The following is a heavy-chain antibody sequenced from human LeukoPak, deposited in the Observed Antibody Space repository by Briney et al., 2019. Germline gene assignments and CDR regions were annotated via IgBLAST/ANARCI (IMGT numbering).Heavy chain of an antibody. CDR2: IYSGGAT. V-gene: IGHV3-53*01. D-gene: IGHD2-8*02. J-gene: IGHJ4*02. CDR1: GFIVSDDY. CDR3: ASGGKYCTGGACYGD. Sequence: GGSLRLSCAASGFIVSDDYISWVRQTPGKGLEWVSVIYSGGATFYSDSVKGRFTISRDNSKNTVHLQMNSLRTEDTAVYYCASGGKYCTGGACYGDWGQGTLVTVSS.